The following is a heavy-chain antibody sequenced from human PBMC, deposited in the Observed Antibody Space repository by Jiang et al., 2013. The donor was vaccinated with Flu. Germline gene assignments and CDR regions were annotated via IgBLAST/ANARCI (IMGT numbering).Heavy chain of an antibody. CDR1: GGSISSSSYY. Sequence: GSGLVKPSETLSLTCTVSGGSISSSSYYWGWIRQPPGKGLEWIGSIYYSGSTYYNPSLKSRVTISVDTSKNQFSLKLSSVTAADTAVYYCARTSGREPLGDAFDIWGQGTMVTVSS. J-gene: IGHJ3*02. CDR2: IYYSGST. D-gene: IGHD1-26*01. V-gene: IGHV4-39*01. CDR3: ARTSGREPLGDAFDI.